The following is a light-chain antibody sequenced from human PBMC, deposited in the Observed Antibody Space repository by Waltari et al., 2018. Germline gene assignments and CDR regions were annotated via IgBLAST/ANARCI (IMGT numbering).Light chain of an antibody. CDR1: QSVTTY. J-gene: IGKJ1*01. Sequence: EIVLPQSPATLSWSRGERVTLSCRASQSVTTYFAGFQQRPGQAPRLLIYDASKRATGIPARFSGSGSGTDFTLTVNSLEPEDFAVYYCQQRSNWPWTFGQGTRVEI. V-gene: IGKV3-11*01. CDR2: DAS. CDR3: QQRSNWPWT.